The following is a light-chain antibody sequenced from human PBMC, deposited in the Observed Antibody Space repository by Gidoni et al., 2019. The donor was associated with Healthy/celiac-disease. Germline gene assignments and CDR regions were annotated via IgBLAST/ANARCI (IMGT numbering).Light chain of an antibody. CDR3: QQYNNWPST. Sequence: EIVMTQSPATLSVSPGERATLSCRASQSVSSNLDWYQQKPGQAPRILIYGTSTRTTGLPARFDGSESGKEFTLTISSLQSEDFAVYYCQQYNNWPSTFGQGTRLEIK. CDR1: QSVSSN. CDR2: GTS. J-gene: IGKJ5*01. V-gene: IGKV3-15*01.